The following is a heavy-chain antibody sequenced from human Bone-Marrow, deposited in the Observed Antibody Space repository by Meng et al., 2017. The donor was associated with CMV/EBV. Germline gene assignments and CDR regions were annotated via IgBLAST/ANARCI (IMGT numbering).Heavy chain of an antibody. CDR3: ARVYRETWNYVPSVGIFDY. Sequence: SETLSLTCTVSGGSISSYYWSWIRQPPGTGLEWIGYIYYSGSTNYNPSLKSRVTISVDTSKNQFSLKLSSVTAADTAVYYCARVYRETWNYVPSVGIFDYWGQGTLVTVSS. CDR1: GGSISSYY. CDR2: IYYSGST. J-gene: IGHJ4*02. V-gene: IGHV4-59*01. D-gene: IGHD1-7*01.